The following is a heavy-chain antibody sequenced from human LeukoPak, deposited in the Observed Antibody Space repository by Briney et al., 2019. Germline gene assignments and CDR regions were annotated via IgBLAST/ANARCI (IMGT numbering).Heavy chain of an antibody. D-gene: IGHD1-26*01. V-gene: IGHV3-15*01. CDR1: GFTFSSYW. Sequence: AGGSLRLSCAASGFTFSSYWMSWVRQAPGKGLEWVGRIKSKTDGGTTDYAAPVKGRFTISRDDSKNTLYLQMNSLKTEDTAVYYCTTPGSYYPYFDYWGQGTLVTVSS. CDR3: TTPGSYYPYFDY. J-gene: IGHJ4*02. CDR2: IKSKTDGGTT.